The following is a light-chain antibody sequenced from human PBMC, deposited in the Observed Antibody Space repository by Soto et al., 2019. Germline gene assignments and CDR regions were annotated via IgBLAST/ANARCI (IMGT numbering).Light chain of an antibody. Sequence: EIVLTQSPAALSFSPGERATLSCRASQSVGNSLAWYQQKPGQAPRLLIYDASSKPTDIPARFTGSGSGTDFSLTISGLEPEDFAVYYCQQRSNWPLPFGGGTKVEIK. CDR3: QQRSNWPLP. J-gene: IGKJ4*01. CDR2: DAS. V-gene: IGKV3-11*01. CDR1: QSVGNS.